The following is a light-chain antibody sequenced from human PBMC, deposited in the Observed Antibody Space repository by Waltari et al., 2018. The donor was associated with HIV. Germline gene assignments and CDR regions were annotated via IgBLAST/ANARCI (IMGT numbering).Light chain of an antibody. CDR1: SSNICLNT. CDR2: SNN. V-gene: IGLV1-44*01. Sequence: QSVLTQPPSTSGTPGPRVTISCSGSSSNICLNTVNWYQQFPGAAPKLLIYSNNQRPSGVPDRFSGSKSGTSASLAISGLQSEDEAHYYCAAWDDSLSGPVVFGGGTKLTVL. CDR3: AAWDDSLSGPVV. J-gene: IGLJ2*01.